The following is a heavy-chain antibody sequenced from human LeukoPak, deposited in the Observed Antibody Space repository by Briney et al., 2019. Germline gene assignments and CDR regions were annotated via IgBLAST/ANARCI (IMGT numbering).Heavy chain of an antibody. CDR3: ARDNYYDSSGYSIDYYYYYMDV. CDR1: GGSFSGYY. CDR2: IYTSGST. D-gene: IGHD3-22*01. V-gene: IGHV4-4*07. Sequence: SETLSLTCAVYGGSFSGYYWSWIRQPAGKGLEWIGRIYTSGSTNYNPSLKSRVTISVDTSKNQFSLKLSSVTAADTAVYYCARDNYYDSSGYSIDYYYYYMDVWGKGTTVTISS. J-gene: IGHJ6*03.